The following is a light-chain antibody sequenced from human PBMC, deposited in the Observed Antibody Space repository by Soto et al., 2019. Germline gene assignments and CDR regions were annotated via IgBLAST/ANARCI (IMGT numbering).Light chain of an antibody. Sequence: QSALTQPASVSGSPGQSITISCTGTSSDVGSYNLVSWYQQHPGKAPKLMIYEVSKRPSGVSNRFSGSKSGNTASLTISGLQAEDEADYHCCSYAGSSTLYVFGTGTKVTVL. CDR2: EVS. CDR1: SSDVGSYNL. J-gene: IGLJ1*01. V-gene: IGLV2-23*02. CDR3: CSYAGSSTLYV.